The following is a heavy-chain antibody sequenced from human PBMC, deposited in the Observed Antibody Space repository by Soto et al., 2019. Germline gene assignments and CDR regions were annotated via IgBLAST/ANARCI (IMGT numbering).Heavy chain of an antibody. V-gene: IGHV1-18*01. CDR3: ARDEGYSGSYSTDAFDI. CDR1: GYTSTSYG. Sequence: ASVKVSCKASGYTSTSYGISWVRQAPGQGLEWMGWISTYNGNTKYAQKLQGRVTMTTDTSTSTAYMELRSLRSDDTAVYYCARDEGYSGSYSTDAFDIWGQGTMVTVSS. CDR2: ISTYNGNT. D-gene: IGHD1-26*01. J-gene: IGHJ3*02.